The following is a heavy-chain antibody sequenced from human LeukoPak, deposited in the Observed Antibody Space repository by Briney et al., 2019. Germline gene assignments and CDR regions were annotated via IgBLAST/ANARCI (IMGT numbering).Heavy chain of an antibody. CDR3: AREGHAWRSFDY. J-gene: IGHJ4*02. CDR1: GFTFSSYA. Sequence: GGSLRLSCAASGFTFSSYAMSWVRQAPGKGLEWVSAISGSGGSTYYADSVKGRFTISRDNAKNSLYLQMSSLRAEDTAVYYCAREGHAWRSFDYWGQGTLVTVSS. CDR2: ISGSGGST. V-gene: IGHV3-23*01.